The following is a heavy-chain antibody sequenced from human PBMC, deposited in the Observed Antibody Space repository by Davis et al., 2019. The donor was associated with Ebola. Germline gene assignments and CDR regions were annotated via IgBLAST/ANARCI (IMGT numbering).Heavy chain of an antibody. CDR1: GFSFSSYW. CDR2: IKQDGSEK. J-gene: IGHJ6*04. V-gene: IGHV3-7*03. CDR3: ARVGHGDYPNYVYYGVDV. D-gene: IGHD4-17*01. Sequence: GSLRLSCAASGFSFSSYWMSWVRQAPGKGLEWVANIKQDGSEKFYVDSVKGRFTMSRDNAKNSLHLQMNSLRVEDTAVYYCARVGHGDYPNYVYYGVDVWGKGTTVTVSS.